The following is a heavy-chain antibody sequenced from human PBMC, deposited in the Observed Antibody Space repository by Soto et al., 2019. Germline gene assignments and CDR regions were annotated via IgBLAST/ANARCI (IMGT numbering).Heavy chain of an antibody. CDR2: IWYAGSNK. V-gene: IGHV3-33*01. J-gene: IGHJ5*02. CDR1: GFTFSSYG. CDR3: ARDPGWRP. Sequence: QVQLVESGGGVVQPGRSLRLSCAASGFTFSSYGMPWVRQPPGKGLEWLAVIWYAGSNKYYADSVKARFTISRDNSKNTLYLQMNSLRAEDTAVYYCARDPGWRPWGQGTLVTVSS. D-gene: IGHD2-15*01.